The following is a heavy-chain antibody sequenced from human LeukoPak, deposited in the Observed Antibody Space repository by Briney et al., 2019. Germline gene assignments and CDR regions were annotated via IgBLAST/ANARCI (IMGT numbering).Heavy chain of an antibody. CDR1: GYTFTSYD. J-gene: IGHJ5*02. CDR2: MNPNSGNT. D-gene: IGHD4-23*01. CDR3: ARDTVVTNWFDP. Sequence: ASVKVSCKASGYTFTSYDINWVRQATGQGLEWMGWMNPNSGNTGYAQRFQGRVTMTRNTSISTAYMELSSLRSEDTAVYYCARDTVVTNWFDPWGQGTLVTVSS. V-gene: IGHV1-8*01.